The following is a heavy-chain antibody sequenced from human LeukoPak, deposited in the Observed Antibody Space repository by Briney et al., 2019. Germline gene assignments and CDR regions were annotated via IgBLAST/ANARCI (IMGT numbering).Heavy chain of an antibody. Sequence: ASVKVSCKASGYTFTGYYMHWVRQAPGQGLEWMGWINPNSGGTNYAQKFQGGVTMTRDTSISTAYMELSRLRSDDTAVYYCARAPVAGAGSFDYWGQGTLVTVSS. V-gene: IGHV1-2*02. CDR1: GYTFTGYY. CDR3: ARAPVAGAGSFDY. D-gene: IGHD6-19*01. CDR2: INPNSGGT. J-gene: IGHJ4*02.